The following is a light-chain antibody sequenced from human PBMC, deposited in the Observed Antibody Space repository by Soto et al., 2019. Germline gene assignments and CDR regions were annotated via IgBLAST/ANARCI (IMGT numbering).Light chain of an antibody. J-gene: IGLJ2*01. Sequence: QSVLTQSPSASGTPGQRVTISCSGSRSNIGTYTVNWYQQLPGTAPTLLIFRNHPRPSGVPDRFSGSKSGTSASLAISGPQSEDEADYYCAAWDDSLRAVVFGGGTKVTVL. CDR2: RNH. V-gene: IGLV1-44*01. CDR3: AAWDDSLRAVV. CDR1: RSNIGTYT.